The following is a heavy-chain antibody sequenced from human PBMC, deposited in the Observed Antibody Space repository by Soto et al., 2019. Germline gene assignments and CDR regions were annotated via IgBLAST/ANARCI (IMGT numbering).Heavy chain of an antibody. J-gene: IGHJ4*02. CDR2: IYHSGST. CDR3: ARHRGPTGPNY. Sequence: SETLSLTCAVSGGSISSGGYFWSWIRQPPGKGLEWIGYIYHSGSTYYNPSLKSRVTISVDTSKNQLSLNLRSVTAADTAVYYCARHRGPTGPNYWGQGTLVTVSS. V-gene: IGHV4-30-2*01. CDR1: GGSISSGGYF. D-gene: IGHD3-10*01.